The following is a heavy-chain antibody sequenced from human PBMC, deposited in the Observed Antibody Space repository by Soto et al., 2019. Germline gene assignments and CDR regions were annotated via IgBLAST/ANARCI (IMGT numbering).Heavy chain of an antibody. V-gene: IGHV1-69*13. CDR2: IIPIFGTA. D-gene: IGHD6-13*01. Sequence: SVKVSCKASGGTFSSYAISWVRQAPGQGLEWMGGIIPIFGTANYAQKFQGRVTITADESTSTAYMELSSLRSEDTAVYYCVCGAAAGRLGTSYYGMDVWGQGTTVTVSS. CDR3: VCGAAAGRLGTSYYGMDV. CDR1: GGTFSSYA. J-gene: IGHJ6*02.